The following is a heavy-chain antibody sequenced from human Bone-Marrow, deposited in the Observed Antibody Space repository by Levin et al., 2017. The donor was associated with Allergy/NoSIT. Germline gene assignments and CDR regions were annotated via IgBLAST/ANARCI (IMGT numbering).Heavy chain of an antibody. CDR2: IYSGGST. CDR3: ARGGVNSYYYYYGMDV. D-gene: IGHD4-23*01. CDR1: GFTVSSHY. Sequence: GESLKISCAASGFTVSSHYMSWVRQAPGKGLEWVSVIYSGGSTYYADSVKGRFTISRDNSKNTLYLQMNSLRAEDTAVYYCARGGVNSYYYYYGMDVWGQGTTVTVSS. J-gene: IGHJ6*02. V-gene: IGHV3-66*01.